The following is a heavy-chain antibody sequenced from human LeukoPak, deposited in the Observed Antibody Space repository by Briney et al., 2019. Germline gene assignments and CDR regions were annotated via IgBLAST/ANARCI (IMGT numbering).Heavy chain of an antibody. CDR1: GYTFTNYD. V-gene: IGHV1-8*01. CDR3: ARDQEGFDY. CDR2: MNPNSGNT. J-gene: IGHJ4*02. Sequence: ASVKVSCKASGYTFTNYDINWVRQATGQGPEWMGWMNPNSGNTGYAQKFQGRVTVTRDTSTSTVHMELSGLRSEDTAVYYRARDQEGFDYWGQGTLVTVSS.